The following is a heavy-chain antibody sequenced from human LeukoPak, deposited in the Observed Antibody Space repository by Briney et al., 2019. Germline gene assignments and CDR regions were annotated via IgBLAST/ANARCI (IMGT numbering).Heavy chain of an antibody. Sequence: ASVKVSCKASGYTFTSYGISWVRQAPGQGLEWMGWISAYNGNTNYAQKLQGRVTMTTDTSTSTAYMELRSLRSDDTAVYYCARESHRLYDYVWGSYESKHYWGQGTLVTVSS. D-gene: IGHD3-16*01. CDR3: ARESHRLYDYVWGSYESKHY. J-gene: IGHJ4*02. CDR2: ISAYNGNT. CDR1: GYTFTSYG. V-gene: IGHV1-18*01.